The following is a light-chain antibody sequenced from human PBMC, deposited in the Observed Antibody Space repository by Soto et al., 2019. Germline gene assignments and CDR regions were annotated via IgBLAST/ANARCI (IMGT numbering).Light chain of an antibody. CDR1: YSNVGSNT. Sequence: QSVLTQPPSASGTPGQRVVMSCSGSYSNVGSNTVNWYQQLPGTAPQLVIYSNSHRPSGVPDRFSGSKSDTSASLAISGLQSEDEADYFCSSWDDSLNGYVFGTGTKLTVL. CDR3: SSWDDSLNGYV. CDR2: SNS. J-gene: IGLJ1*01. V-gene: IGLV1-44*01.